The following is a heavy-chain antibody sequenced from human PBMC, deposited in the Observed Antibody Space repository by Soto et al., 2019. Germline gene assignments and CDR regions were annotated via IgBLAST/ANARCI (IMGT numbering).Heavy chain of an antibody. CDR1: GGSISSGGYS. Sequence: QLQLQESGSGLVRPSQTLSLTCAVSGGSISSGGYSWNWIGQPPGRGLEWIGYIYHSGSTLYNPSLKSRVTISVDKSKNPFSLKLSSVTAADTAVYYCARDQLEGNWFDPWGQGTLVTVSS. V-gene: IGHV4-30-2*01. CDR2: IYHSGST. J-gene: IGHJ5*02. CDR3: ARDQLEGNWFDP. D-gene: IGHD1-1*01.